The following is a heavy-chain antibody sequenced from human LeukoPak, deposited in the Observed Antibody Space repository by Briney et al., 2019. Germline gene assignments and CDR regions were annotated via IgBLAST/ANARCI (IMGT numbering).Heavy chain of an antibody. J-gene: IGHJ4*02. Sequence: GGSLRLSCAASGFTFSSYAMHWVRQAPGKGLEWVAVISYDGSNKYYADSVKGRFTISRDNSKNTLYLQMNSLRAEDTAVYYCAGDPAGGSSWYFDYWGQGTLVTVSS. D-gene: IGHD6-13*01. CDR1: GFTFSSYA. V-gene: IGHV3-30-3*01. CDR3: AGDPAGGSSWYFDY. CDR2: ISYDGSNK.